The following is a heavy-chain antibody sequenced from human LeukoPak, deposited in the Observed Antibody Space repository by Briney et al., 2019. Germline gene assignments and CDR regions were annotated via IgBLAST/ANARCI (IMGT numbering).Heavy chain of an antibody. D-gene: IGHD4-23*01. V-gene: IGHV3-23*01. CDR3: VKYTGNSIRVRFDY. J-gene: IGHJ4*02. CDR2: ISGSGSGT. Sequence: GGSLRLSCAASGFTFSSYAMTWVRQAPGKGLEWVSGISGSGSGTYYAGSVKGRFTISRDNSKTTLYLQMNSLRAEDTALYYCVKYTGNSIRVRFDYWGQGTLVTVSS. CDR1: GFTFSSYA.